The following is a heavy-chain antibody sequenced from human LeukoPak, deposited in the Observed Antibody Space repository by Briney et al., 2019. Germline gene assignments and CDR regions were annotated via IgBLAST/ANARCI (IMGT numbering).Heavy chain of an antibody. J-gene: IGHJ6*03. CDR1: GFTFSDYY. Sequence: PGGSLRLSCAASGFTFSDYYMSWIRQAPGKGLEWVSYISSSGSTIYYADSVKGRFTISRDNAKNSLYLQMNSLRAEDTAVYYCARPQGLSRYYYYYVDVWGKGTTVTVSS. CDR2: ISSSGSTI. V-gene: IGHV3-11*01. CDR3: ARPQGLSRYYYYYVDV. D-gene: IGHD2/OR15-2a*01.